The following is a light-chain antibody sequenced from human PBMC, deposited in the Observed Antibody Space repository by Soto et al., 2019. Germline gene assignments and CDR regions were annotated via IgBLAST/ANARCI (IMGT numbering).Light chain of an antibody. V-gene: IGKV1-5*03. J-gene: IGKJ5*01. CDR3: EQYNSYPIT. CDR1: QSISSW. Sequence: DVQMTQSPSILSASVGDRVTITCRASQSISSWLAWYHQKPGKAPKVLIYKASSLESGVPSRFSGSGSGTEFTLTISSLQPDDFAAYYCEQYNSYPITFGQGTRLQIK. CDR2: KAS.